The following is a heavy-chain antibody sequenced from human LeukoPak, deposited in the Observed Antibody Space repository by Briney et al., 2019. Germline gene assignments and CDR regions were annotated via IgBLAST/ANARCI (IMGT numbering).Heavy chain of an antibody. Sequence: RASVKVSXKVSGNXXTXXSMNXXXXXXGKXXEWMGGFDPEDVETIXAXKFQGRVTMTEDTSTATAYMELSSLRPDDTAVXYXXTXFYRGRQFDYWGXXTLVTVSS. J-gene: IGHJ4*01. CDR3: XTXFYRGRQFDY. CDR2: FDPEDVET. V-gene: IGHV1-24*01. CDR1: GNXXTXXS. D-gene: IGHD2/OR15-2a*01.